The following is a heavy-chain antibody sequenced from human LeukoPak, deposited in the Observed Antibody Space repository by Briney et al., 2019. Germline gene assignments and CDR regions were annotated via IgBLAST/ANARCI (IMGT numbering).Heavy chain of an antibody. V-gene: IGHV4-59*01. CDR2: IYYSGST. CDR1: GGSISSYY. J-gene: IGHJ2*01. CDR3: ARDRGTTAMANWYFDL. Sequence: PSETLSLTCTVSGGSISSYYWSWIRQPPGKGLEWIGYIYYSGSTNYNPSLKSRVTISVDTSKNQFSLKLSSVTAADTAVYYCARDRGTTAMANWYFDLWGRGTLVTVSS. D-gene: IGHD5-18*01.